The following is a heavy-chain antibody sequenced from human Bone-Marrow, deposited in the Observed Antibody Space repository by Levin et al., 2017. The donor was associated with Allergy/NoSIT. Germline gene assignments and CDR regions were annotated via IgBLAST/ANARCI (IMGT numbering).Heavy chain of an antibody. V-gene: IGHV3-33*01. CDR3: ARDMGFGELPLEY. CDR1: GFTFSSYG. D-gene: IGHD3-10*01. Sequence: QTGGSLRLSCAASGFTFSSYGMHWVRQAPGKGLEWVAVIWYDGSNKYYADSVKGRFTISRDNSKNTLYLQMNSLRAEDTAVYYCARDMGFGELPLEYWGQGTLVTVSS. CDR2: IWYDGSNK. J-gene: IGHJ4*02.